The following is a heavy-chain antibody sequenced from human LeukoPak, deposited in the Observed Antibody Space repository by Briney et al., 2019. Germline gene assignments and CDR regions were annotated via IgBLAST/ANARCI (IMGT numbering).Heavy chain of an antibody. CDR2: INPNSGGT. J-gene: IGHJ4*02. Sequence: ASVKVSCKASGYTFTDYYIHWVRQAPGQGLEWMGWINPNSGGTNYAQKFQGRVTMTRDTSISTAYMELSRLRSDDTAVYYCARDYRRNWNYGAAGYWGQGTLVTVSS. CDR1: GYTFTDYY. V-gene: IGHV1-2*02. D-gene: IGHD1-7*01. CDR3: ARDYRRNWNYGAAGY.